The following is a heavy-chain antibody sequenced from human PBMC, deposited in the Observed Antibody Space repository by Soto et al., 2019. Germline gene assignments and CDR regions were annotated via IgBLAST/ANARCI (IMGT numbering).Heavy chain of an antibody. CDR2: IYYSGST. J-gene: IGHJ4*02. Sequence: ASETLSLTCTVSGGSISSSSYYWGWIRQPPGKGLEWIGSIYYSGSTYYNPPLKSRVTISVDTSKNQFSLKLSSVTAADTAVYYCARPSGSYLYYFDYWGQGTLVTVS. V-gene: IGHV4-39*01. CDR1: GGSISSSSYY. D-gene: IGHD1-26*01. CDR3: ARPSGSYLYYFDY.